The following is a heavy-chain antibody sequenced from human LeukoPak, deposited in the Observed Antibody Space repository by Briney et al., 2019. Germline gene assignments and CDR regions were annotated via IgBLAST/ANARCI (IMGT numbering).Heavy chain of an antibody. CDR2: ISGSGGST. CDR1: GFTFSSYA. D-gene: IGHD5-24*01. V-gene: IGHV3-23*01. J-gene: IGHJ4*02. CDR3: AKTSRDGYNKYYFDY. Sequence: GGSLRLSCAASGFTFSSYAMSWVRQAPGKGLEWVSAISGSGGSTYYADSVKGRFTISRDNSRNTLYLQMNSLRGEDTAVYYCAKTSRDGYNKYYFDYWGQGTLVTVSS.